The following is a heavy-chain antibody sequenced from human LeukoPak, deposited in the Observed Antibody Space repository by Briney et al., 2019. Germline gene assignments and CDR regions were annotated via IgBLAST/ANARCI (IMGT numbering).Heavy chain of an antibody. Sequence: ASVEVSCKASGYTFTSYYMHWVRQAPGQGLEWMGIINPSGGSTSYAQKFQGRVTMTRDTSTSTVYMELSSLRSEDTAVYYCARTSWDYDSSGYYLKWFDPWGQGTLVTVSS. CDR1: GYTFTSYY. V-gene: IGHV1-46*01. CDR2: INPSGGST. J-gene: IGHJ5*02. CDR3: ARTSWDYDSSGYYLKWFDP. D-gene: IGHD3-22*01.